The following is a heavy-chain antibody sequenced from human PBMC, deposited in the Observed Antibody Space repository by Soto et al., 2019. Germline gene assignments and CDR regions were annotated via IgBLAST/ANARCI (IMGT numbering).Heavy chain of an antibody. CDR1: GFTFSSYA. CDR3: ASLDTAMIKTAGY. V-gene: IGHV3-7*01. CDR2: TTDNGSRK. Sequence: PGGSLRLSCAASGFTFSSYAMSWVRQAPGKGLEWVSMTTDNGSRKHYVDSVKGRFTISRDSAKNSMYLQMNSLTVEDTAMYYCASLDTAMIKTAGYWGQGTQVTSPQ. D-gene: IGHD5-18*01. J-gene: IGHJ4*02.